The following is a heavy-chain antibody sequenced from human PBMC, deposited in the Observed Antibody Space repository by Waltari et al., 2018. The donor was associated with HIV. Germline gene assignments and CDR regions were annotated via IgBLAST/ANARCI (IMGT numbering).Heavy chain of an antibody. CDR3: ARDAALFD. J-gene: IGHJ4*02. CDR1: GFPFSSSW. Sequence: EVQLVESGGGLVQPGGSLSLSCAASGFPFSSSWMHWVRQAPWKGLVWVSRINGDGSSTDYADSVKGRFTISRDNAKNTLYLQVNPLRAEDTAVYFCARDAALFDWGQGTLVTVSS. CDR2: INGDGSST. V-gene: IGHV3-74*01. D-gene: IGHD3-10*02.